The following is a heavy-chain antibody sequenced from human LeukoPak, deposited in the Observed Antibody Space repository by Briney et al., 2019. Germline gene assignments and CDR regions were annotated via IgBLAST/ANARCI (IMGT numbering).Heavy chain of an antibody. CDR2: ISYDGINK. V-gene: IGHV3-30-3*01. D-gene: IGHD2-21*02. CDR1: AFTFSSYA. J-gene: IGHJ1*01. Sequence: GGSLRLSCAASAFTFSSYAMHWVRQAPGKGLEWVAVISYDGINKYYADSVKGRFTISRDNAQNSMYLQMNSLRVEDTAVYYCATWGDTTAEYFQRWGQGTLVTVSS. CDR3: ATWGDTTAEYFQR.